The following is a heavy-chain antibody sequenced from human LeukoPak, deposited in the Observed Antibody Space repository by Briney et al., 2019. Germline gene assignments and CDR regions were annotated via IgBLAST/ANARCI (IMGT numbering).Heavy chain of an antibody. J-gene: IGHJ6*02. D-gene: IGHD2-8*01. CDR2: ISYDGSNK. CDR1: GFTFSSYA. Sequence: PGRSLRLSCAASGFTFSSYAMHWVRQAPGKGLEWVAVISYDGSNKYYADSVKGRFTISRDNSKNTLYLQMNSLRAEDTAVYYCARGPERTGVGTRYYYYMDVWGQGTTVTVSS. V-gene: IGHV3-30-3*01. CDR3: ARGPERTGVGTRYYYYMDV.